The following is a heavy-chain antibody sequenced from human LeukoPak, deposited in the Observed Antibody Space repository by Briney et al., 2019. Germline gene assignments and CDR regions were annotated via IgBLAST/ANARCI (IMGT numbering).Heavy chain of an antibody. D-gene: IGHD6-13*01. Sequence: GRSLRLSCAASGFTFDDYAMNWVRQAPGKGLEWVSYISSSSSTIYYADSVKGRFTISRDNAKNSLYLQMNSLRAEDTAVYYCARDYAGSWYDYWGQGTLVTVSS. V-gene: IGHV3-48*01. CDR3: ARDYAGSWYDY. J-gene: IGHJ4*02. CDR2: ISSSSSTI. CDR1: GFTFDDYA.